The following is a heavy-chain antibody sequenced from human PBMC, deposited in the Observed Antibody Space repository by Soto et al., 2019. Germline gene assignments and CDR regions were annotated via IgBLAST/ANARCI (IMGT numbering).Heavy chain of an antibody. CDR2: INHSGST. V-gene: IGHV4-34*01. Sequence: XETLSLTCAVYGWSVSGYYWSWIRQPTGRGLEWIGEINHSGSTNYNPSLKSRVTISVDTSKNQFSLKLSSVTAADTAVYYCARGTDYYDSSGYGYYFDYWGQGTLVTVSS. CDR1: GWSVSGYY. J-gene: IGHJ4*02. D-gene: IGHD3-22*01. CDR3: ARGTDYYDSSGYGYYFDY.